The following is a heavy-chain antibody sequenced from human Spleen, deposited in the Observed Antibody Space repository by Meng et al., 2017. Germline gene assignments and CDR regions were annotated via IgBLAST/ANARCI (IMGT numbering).Heavy chain of an antibody. Sequence: STDSGGTTTCTRHSRSPIRQSHGKGVASVAIVSYSETTYYNPSLKSRVTISVDKSKNHFSLKLTSVTAADTAVYYFARDGGERNRFDSWGQGTLVTVSS. CDR1: GGTTTCTRHS. J-gene: IGHJ5*01. CDR3: ARDGGERNRFDS. CDR2: VSYSETT. V-gene: IGHV4-39*07. D-gene: IGHD3-10*01.